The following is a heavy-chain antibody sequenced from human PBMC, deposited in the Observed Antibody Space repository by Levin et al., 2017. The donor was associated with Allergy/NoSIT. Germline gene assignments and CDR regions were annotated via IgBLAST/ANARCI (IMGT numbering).Heavy chain of an antibody. CDR1: GFTFNDYS. CDR3: ARDKRPGYYGWGLDY. V-gene: IGHV3-48*02. J-gene: IGHJ4*02. CDR2: ISARLDTI. Sequence: GGSLRLSCSASGFTFNDYSMNWVRQAPGKGLEWISYISARLDTIYFADSVKGRFTISRDNAKNSLYLQMNSLRDEDTAVYYCARDKRPGYYGWGLDYWGQGTLVTVSS. D-gene: IGHD3-10*01.